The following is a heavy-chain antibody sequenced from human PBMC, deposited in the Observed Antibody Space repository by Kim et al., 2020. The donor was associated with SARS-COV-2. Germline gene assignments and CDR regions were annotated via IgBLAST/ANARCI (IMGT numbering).Heavy chain of an antibody. CDR3: ARSNHRSRYYYGSGTNGAFDP. J-gene: IGHJ5*02. Sequence: SETLSLTCTVSGGSISSYYWSWIRQPPGKGLEWIGYIYYSGSTNYNPSLKSRVTISVDTSKNQFSLKLSSVTAADTAVYYCARSNHRSRYYYGSGTNGAFDPWGQGTLVTVSS. V-gene: IGHV4-59*13. CDR1: GGSISSYY. CDR2: IYYSGST. D-gene: IGHD3-10*01.